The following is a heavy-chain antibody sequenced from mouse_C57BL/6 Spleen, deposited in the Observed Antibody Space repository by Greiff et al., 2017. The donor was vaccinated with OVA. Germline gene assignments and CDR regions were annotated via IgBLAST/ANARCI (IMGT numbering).Heavy chain of an antibody. V-gene: IGHV5-17*01. CDR3: ARKDGNGAMDY. J-gene: IGHJ4*01. CDR2: ISSGSSTI. D-gene: IGHD2-1*01. Sequence: EMKLVESGGGLVKPGGSLKLSCAASGFTFSDYGMHWVRQAPEKGLEWVAYISSGSSTIYYADTVKGRFTISRDNAKNTLFLQMTSLRSEDTAMYYCARKDGNGAMDYRGQGTSVTVSS. CDR1: GFTFSDYG.